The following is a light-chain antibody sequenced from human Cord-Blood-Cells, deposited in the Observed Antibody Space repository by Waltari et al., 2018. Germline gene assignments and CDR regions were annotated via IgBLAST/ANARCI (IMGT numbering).Light chain of an antibody. CDR2: AAS. J-gene: IGKJ3*01. Sequence: TITCRASQSISSYLNWYQQKPGKAPKLLIYAASSLQSGVPSRFSGSGSGTDFTLTISSLQLEDFATYYCQQSYSTPFTFGPGTKVDIK. V-gene: IGKV1-39*01. CDR1: QSISSY. CDR3: QQSYSTPFT.